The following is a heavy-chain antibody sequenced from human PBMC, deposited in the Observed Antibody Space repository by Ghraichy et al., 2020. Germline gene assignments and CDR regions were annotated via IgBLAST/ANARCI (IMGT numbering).Heavy chain of an antibody. CDR3: ARGVRSSGWYYVWWFDP. J-gene: IGHJ5*02. V-gene: IGHV4-34*01. D-gene: IGHD6-19*01. Sequence: SETLSLTCAVYGGSFSGYYWSWIRQPPGKGLEWIGEINHSGSTNYNPSLKSRVTISVDTSKNQFSLKLSSVTAADTAVYYCARGVRSSGWYYVWWFDPWGQGTLVTVSS. CDR2: INHSGST. CDR1: GGSFSGYY.